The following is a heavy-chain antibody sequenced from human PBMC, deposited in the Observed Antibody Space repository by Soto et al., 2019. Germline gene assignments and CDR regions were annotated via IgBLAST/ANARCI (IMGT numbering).Heavy chain of an antibody. J-gene: IGHJ4*02. Sequence: QVQLVESGGGVFQPGRSLRLSCAASGFTFSSYGMHWVRQAPGKGLEWVAVISYDGSKKYYADSVKGRFTISRDNSKNTQYLQMDSLRAEDTAVYYCAKNRPPPSTGPIDYWGQGTLVTVSS. V-gene: IGHV3-30*18. D-gene: IGHD4-17*01. CDR3: AKNRPPPSTGPIDY. CDR1: GFTFSSYG. CDR2: ISYDGSKK.